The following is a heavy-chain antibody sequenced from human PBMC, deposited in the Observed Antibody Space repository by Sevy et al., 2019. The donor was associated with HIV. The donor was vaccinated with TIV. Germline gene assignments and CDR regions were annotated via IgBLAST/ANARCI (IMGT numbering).Heavy chain of an antibody. CDR3: AGENAWGRGYS. D-gene: IGHD1-26*01. J-gene: IGHJ4*02. CDR2: IYYNGHI. Sequence: SETRSLTCTVSGGSITSLYWNWIRQPPGKGLEWIANIYYNGHINYNPSLKSRVTLSLDTSKNQFSLRLSSVTAADTAMYYCAGENAWGRGYSWGQGTLVIVSS. V-gene: IGHV4-59*08. CDR1: GGSITSLY.